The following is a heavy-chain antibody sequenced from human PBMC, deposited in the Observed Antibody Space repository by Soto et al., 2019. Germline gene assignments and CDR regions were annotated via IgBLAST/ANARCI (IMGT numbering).Heavy chain of an antibody. CDR1: GFTFSSYA. D-gene: IGHD3-9*01. J-gene: IGHJ4*02. CDR2: ISGSGGST. CDR3: AKGGAYDILTTRVGYFDY. V-gene: IGHV3-23*01. Sequence: GGSLRLSCAASGFTFSSYAMSWVRQAPGKGLEWVSAISGSGGSTYYADSVKGRFTISRDNSKNTLYLQMNSLRAEDTAVYYCAKGGAYDILTTRVGYFDYWGQGTLVTVSS.